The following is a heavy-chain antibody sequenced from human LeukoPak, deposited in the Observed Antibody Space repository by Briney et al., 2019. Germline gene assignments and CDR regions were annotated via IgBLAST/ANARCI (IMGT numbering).Heavy chain of an antibody. D-gene: IGHD3-3*01. V-gene: IGHV3-15*01. J-gene: IGHJ4*02. CDR1: GFTFSNAW. CDR3: TTGTYYDFWSGYYY. Sequence: PGGSLRLSCAASGFTFSNAWTSWVRQAPGKGLEWVGRIKSKTDGGTTDYAAPVKGRFTISRDDSKNTLYLQMNSLKTEDTAVYYCTTGTYYDFWSGYYYWGQGTLVTVSS. CDR2: IKSKTDGGTT.